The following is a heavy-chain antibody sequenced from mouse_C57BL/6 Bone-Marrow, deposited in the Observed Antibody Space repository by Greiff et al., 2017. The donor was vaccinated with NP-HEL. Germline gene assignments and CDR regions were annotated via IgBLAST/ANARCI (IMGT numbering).Heavy chain of an antibody. D-gene: IGHD2-12*01. CDR1: GYTFTSYG. V-gene: IGHV1-81*01. CDR3: ARDGYYMEMDY. CDR2: IYPRSGNT. J-gene: IGHJ4*01. Sequence: QVQLQQSGAELVRPGASVKLSCKASGYTFTSYGISWVKQRTGQGLEWIGEIYPRSGNTYYNEKFKGKATMTADKSSSTAYMELSSLTAEDAAVYFCARDGYYMEMDYWGQGTSVTVSS.